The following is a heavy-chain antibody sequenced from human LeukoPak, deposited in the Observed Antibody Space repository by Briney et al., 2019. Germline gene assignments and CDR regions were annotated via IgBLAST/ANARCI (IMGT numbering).Heavy chain of an antibody. Sequence: ASVKVSCKASGYTFTNYYIHWVRQAPGQGLEWMGIINPSGDNTWYAQKFQGRVTMTRDMSTSTAYMELSSLRSEDTAVYYCARDNSVGDTAWWLDPWGQGTLVTVSS. D-gene: IGHD1-26*01. V-gene: IGHV1-46*01. CDR1: GYTFTNYY. CDR2: INPSGDNT. J-gene: IGHJ5*02. CDR3: ARDNSVGDTAWWLDP.